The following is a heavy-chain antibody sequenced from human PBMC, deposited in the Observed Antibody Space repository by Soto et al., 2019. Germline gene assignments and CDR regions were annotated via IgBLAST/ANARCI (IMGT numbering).Heavy chain of an antibody. Sequence: GGSLRLSCAVSGFTFNSYSMNWVRQAPGKGLEWVSYVSGDGGGKYYADSVKGRFTISRDNAKNSLYLQMSSLRVEDTAVYYCVGDLYYAFDYWGQGTLVTVSS. V-gene: IGHV3-48*01. CDR3: VGDLYYAFDY. J-gene: IGHJ4*02. D-gene: IGHD3-10*01. CDR2: VSGDGGGK. CDR1: GFTFNSYS.